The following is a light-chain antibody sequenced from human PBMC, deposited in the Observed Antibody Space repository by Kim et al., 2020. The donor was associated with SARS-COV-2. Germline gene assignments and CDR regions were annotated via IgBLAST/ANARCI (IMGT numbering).Light chain of an antibody. CDR3: QQAKSFPHT. CDR1: QDISSS. J-gene: IGKJ2*01. CDR2: SAS. Sequence: DIRVTQSPSSVSASVGDRVTITCRASQDISSSLAWYRQKPGKAPELLIHSASTLLSGVPSRFSGSGSGTDFTLTISSLQPEDSATYYCQQAKSFPHTFGQGTKLEI. V-gene: IGKV1-12*01.